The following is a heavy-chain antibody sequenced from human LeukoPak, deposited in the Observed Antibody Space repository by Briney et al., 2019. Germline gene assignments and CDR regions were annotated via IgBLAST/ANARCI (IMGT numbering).Heavy chain of an antibody. CDR2: ISAYNGNT. Sequence: ASVKVSCKASGYTFTSYGISWVRQAPGQGLEWMGWISAYNGNTNYAQKLQGRVTMTTDTSTSTAYMELRSLRSDDTAVYYCARDLWLLSVGDDAFDFWGQGTMVTVSS. D-gene: IGHD2-21*02. V-gene: IGHV1-18*04. J-gene: IGHJ3*01. CDR1: GYTFTSYG. CDR3: ARDLWLLSVGDDAFDF.